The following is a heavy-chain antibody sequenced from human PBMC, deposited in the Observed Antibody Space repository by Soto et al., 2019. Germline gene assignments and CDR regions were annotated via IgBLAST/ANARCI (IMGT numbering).Heavy chain of an antibody. J-gene: IGHJ6*03. V-gene: IGHV3-9*01. D-gene: IGHD3-16*01. CDR3: AKDRGGGTYFFYTYMDV. CDR2: ISWNSGSI. CDR1: GFTFVDYA. Sequence: DVQLVESGGGLIQPGRSLRLSCAASGFTFVDYAMHWVRQPPGKGLEWVSTISWNSGSISYADSVRGRFTISRDNAKNALYLQMNSLRVEDTALYYCAKDRGGGTYFFYTYMDVWGKGTTVTVS.